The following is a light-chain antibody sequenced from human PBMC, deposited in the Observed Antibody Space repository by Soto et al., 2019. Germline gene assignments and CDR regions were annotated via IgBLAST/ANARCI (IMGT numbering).Light chain of an antibody. V-gene: IGKV3-20*01. CDR2: GAS. J-gene: IGKJ1*01. CDR1: QSVSSNY. Sequence: EIVLTQTPGTLSLSPGEIANLSCRASQSVSSNYLAWYQQKPGQAPRLLIYGASSRATGIPDRFSGSGSGTDFTLTISRLEPEDFAVYYCQQYGSSPWTFAQGAKVDI. CDR3: QQYGSSPWT.